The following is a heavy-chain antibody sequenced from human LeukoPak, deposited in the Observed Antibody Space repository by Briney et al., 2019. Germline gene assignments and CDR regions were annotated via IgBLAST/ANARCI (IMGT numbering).Heavy chain of an antibody. J-gene: IGHJ5*02. D-gene: IGHD3-3*01. CDR2: IYYSGTT. Sequence: SETLSLTCTLSVGSTTSYYWSWVRQPPGKGLEWIGYIYYSGTTNYNPSLKSRVTISVDTSKSQFSLKLSSVTAADTAVYYCARFSPAITIFHTRDWFDPWGQGTLVTVSS. CDR3: ARFSPAITIFHTRDWFDP. CDR1: VGSTTSYY. V-gene: IGHV4-59*01.